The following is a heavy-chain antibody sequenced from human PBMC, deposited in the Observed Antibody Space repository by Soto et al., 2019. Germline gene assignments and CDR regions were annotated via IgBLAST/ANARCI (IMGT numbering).Heavy chain of an antibody. CDR1: GGSFSGYY. D-gene: IGHD6-13*01. CDR2: INHSGST. V-gene: IGHV4-34*01. Sequence: QVQLQQWGAGLLKPSETLSLTCAVYGGSFSGYYWSCIRQPPGRGLEWIGEINHSGSTNYNPSLKSRVTISVDTTKNQFSLKLSSVTAADTAVYYCARRQQLGVRGLDVWGQGTTVTVSS. CDR3: ARRQQLGVRGLDV. J-gene: IGHJ6*02.